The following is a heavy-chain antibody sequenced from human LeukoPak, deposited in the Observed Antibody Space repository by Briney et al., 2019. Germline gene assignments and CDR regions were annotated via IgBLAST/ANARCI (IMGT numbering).Heavy chain of an antibody. CDR3: ARGEDNWLDP. V-gene: IGHV1-2*02. CDR1: GYTFTGYY. Sequence: ASVKVSCRASGYTFTGYYIHWVRQAPGQGLEWMGWINPNSGGTTYAQQFQGRVTMTRETSISTAYMELSRLRSDDTAMYYCARGEDNWLDPWGQGTLVTVSS. CDR2: INPNSGGT. D-gene: IGHD1-26*01. J-gene: IGHJ5*02.